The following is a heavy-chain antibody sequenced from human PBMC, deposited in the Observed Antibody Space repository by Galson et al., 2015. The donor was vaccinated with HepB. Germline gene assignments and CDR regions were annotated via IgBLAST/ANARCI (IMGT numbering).Heavy chain of an antibody. CDR1: GFTFSSYA. CDR2: ISDSGGST. Sequence: SLRLSCAASGFTFSSYAMRWVRQAPGKGLEWVSGISDSGGSTVYADSVKGRFTISRDNSKNTVYLQMNSLRAEDTAVYYCAKGTIGRGVSYFDCWGQGTLVTVSS. J-gene: IGHJ4*02. V-gene: IGHV3-23*01. CDR3: AKGTIGRGVSYFDC. D-gene: IGHD6-13*01.